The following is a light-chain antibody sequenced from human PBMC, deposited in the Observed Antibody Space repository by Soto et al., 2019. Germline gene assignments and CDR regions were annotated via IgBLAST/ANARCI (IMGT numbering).Light chain of an antibody. V-gene: IGKV1-5*01. Sequence: DIQITQSPATLSASVGDRVTITCRASQTVERWLAWYQQKPGKAPNLLISDVSSLERGVPSRFSGSGSATEFTLTISSLQPDDFATYYCQQYNSYPLTFGGGTKVDIK. CDR3: QQYNSYPLT. CDR1: QTVERW. J-gene: IGKJ4*01. CDR2: DVS.